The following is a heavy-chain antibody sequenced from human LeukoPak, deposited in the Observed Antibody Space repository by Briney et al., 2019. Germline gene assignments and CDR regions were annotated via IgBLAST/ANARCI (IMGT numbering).Heavy chain of an antibody. CDR2: ISYDGSNK. CDR3: AKGEMATTRGCFDY. CDR1: GFTFSSSD. Sequence: GGSLRLSCAASGFTFSSSDIHWVRQAPGKGLEWVAVISYDGSNKYYADSVKGRFTISRDNSKNTLYLQMNSLRAEDTAVYYCAKGEMATTRGCFDYWGQGTLVTVSS. D-gene: IGHD5-24*01. J-gene: IGHJ4*02. V-gene: IGHV3-30*18.